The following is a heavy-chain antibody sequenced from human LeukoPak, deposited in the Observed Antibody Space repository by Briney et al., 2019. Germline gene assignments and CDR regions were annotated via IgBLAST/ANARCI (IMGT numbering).Heavy chain of an antibody. CDR1: EFTFSSYS. Sequence: GGSLRLSCAASEFTFSSYSMNWVRQAPGKGLEWVSSISSSSSYIYYADSVKGRFTISRDNAENSLYLQMNSLRAEDTAVYYCARVGAKQWLLNWFDPWGQGTLVTVSS. CDR2: ISSSSSYI. J-gene: IGHJ5*02. D-gene: IGHD6-19*01. V-gene: IGHV3-21*01. CDR3: ARVGAKQWLLNWFDP.